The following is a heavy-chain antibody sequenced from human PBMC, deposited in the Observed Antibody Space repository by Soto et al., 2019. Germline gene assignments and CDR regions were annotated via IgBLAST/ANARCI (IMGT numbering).Heavy chain of an antibody. Sequence: PGGSLRLSCAASGFTFSSYAMHWVRQAPGKGLEWVAVISYDGSNKYYADSVKGRFTISRDNSKNTLYLQMNSLRAEDTAVYYCARDRITYYYGSGSYYSLYGMDVWGQGTTVTVSS. J-gene: IGHJ6*02. CDR2: ISYDGSNK. V-gene: IGHV3-30-3*01. D-gene: IGHD3-10*01. CDR3: ARDRITYYYGSGSYYSLYGMDV. CDR1: GFTFSSYA.